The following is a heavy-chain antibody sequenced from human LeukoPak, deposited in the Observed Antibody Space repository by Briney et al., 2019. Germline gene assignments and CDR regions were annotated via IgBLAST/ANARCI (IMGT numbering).Heavy chain of an antibody. Sequence: ASVKVSCKASGYTFTSYGINWVRQAPGQGLEWMGWISAYIGNTNYAQKFQGRVTMTTDTSTSTAYMELRSLRSDDTAVYYCARDAARYCSSTSCSAFDIWGQGTMVTVSS. V-gene: IGHV1-18*01. CDR2: ISAYIGNT. D-gene: IGHD2-2*01. CDR3: ARDAARYCSSTSCSAFDI. CDR1: GYTFTSYG. J-gene: IGHJ3*02.